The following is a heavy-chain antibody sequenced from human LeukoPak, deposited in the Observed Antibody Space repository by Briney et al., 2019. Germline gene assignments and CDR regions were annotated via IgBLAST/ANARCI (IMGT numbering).Heavy chain of an antibody. D-gene: IGHD6-19*01. CDR3: ARVDGAVAGTGFDY. Sequence: ASVKVSCKASGYTFTGYYMHWVRQAPGQGLEWMGWINPNSGGTNYAQKFQGRVTMTRDTSISTAYMELSRLRSDDTAVYYCARVDGAVAGTGFDYWGQGTLVTVSS. CDR2: INPNSGGT. V-gene: IGHV1-2*02. J-gene: IGHJ4*02. CDR1: GYTFTGYY.